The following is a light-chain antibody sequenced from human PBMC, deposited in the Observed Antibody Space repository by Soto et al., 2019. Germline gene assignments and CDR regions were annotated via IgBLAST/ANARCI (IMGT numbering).Light chain of an antibody. V-gene: IGKV3D-15*01. CDR3: QQYNNWPLG. Sequence: EIVMTQSPATLSVSPGERATLSCRASQSVSSNLAWYQQKPGQAPRLLIYDASNRATGIPARFSGSGSGTEFTLTISSLQSEDFAVYYCQQYNNWPLGFGQGTKVDIK. J-gene: IGKJ1*01. CDR1: QSVSSN. CDR2: DAS.